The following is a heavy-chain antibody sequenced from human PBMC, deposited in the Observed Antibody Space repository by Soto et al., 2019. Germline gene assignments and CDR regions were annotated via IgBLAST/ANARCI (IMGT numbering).Heavy chain of an antibody. J-gene: IGHJ4*02. CDR2: IKYSGTT. V-gene: IGHV4-39*01. CDR3: ARGHHYTATSEFDN. Sequence: PSETLSLTCTVSGGSISSSRCHWGWIRQPPGKGLEWIASIKYSGTTFYNPSLKSRVTLSVDTSKNQFALKLSSVTAADTAVYYCARGHHYTATSEFDNWCQEALLTISS. D-gene: IGHD3-16*02. CDR1: GGSISSSRCH.